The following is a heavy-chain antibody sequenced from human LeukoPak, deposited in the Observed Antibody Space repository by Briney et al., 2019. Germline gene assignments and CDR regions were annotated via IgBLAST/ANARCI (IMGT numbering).Heavy chain of an antibody. V-gene: IGHV4-34*01. CDR1: GGSFSGYY. CDR3: ARDVPRSAGYPDN. J-gene: IGHJ4*02. D-gene: IGHD2-15*01. CDR2: INHSGST. Sequence: SETLSLTCAVYGGSFSGYYWSWIRQPPGKGLEWIGEINHSGSTNYNPSLKSRVTISVDTSKNQFSLKLSSVTAADTAVYYCARDVPRSAGYPDNWGQRTLVTVSS.